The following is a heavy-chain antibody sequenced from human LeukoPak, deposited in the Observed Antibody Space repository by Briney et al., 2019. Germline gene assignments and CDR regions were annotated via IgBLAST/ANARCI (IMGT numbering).Heavy chain of an antibody. Sequence: PGGSLRLSCAASGFTFSSYAMPWVRQAPGKGLEWVAVISYDGSNKYYADSVKGRFTISRDNSKNTLYLQMNSLRAEDTAVYYCARGGNSNPYYYYYMDVWGKGTTVTVSS. CDR1: GFTFSSYA. V-gene: IGHV3-30*01. CDR3: ARGGNSNPYYYYYMDV. CDR2: ISYDGSNK. D-gene: IGHD4-23*01. J-gene: IGHJ6*03.